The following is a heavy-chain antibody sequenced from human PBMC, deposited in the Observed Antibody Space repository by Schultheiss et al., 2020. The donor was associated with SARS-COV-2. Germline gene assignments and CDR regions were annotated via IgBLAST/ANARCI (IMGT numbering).Heavy chain of an antibody. Sequence: GESLKISCAASGFTFSSYAMSWVRQAPGKGLEWVSAISGSGGSTYYADSVKGRFTISRDNPKNTLYLQMNSLRAEDTAVYYCAKAEYVTTFYYYYGMDVWGQGTTVTVSS. D-gene: IGHD4-11*01. CDR3: AKAEYVTTFYYYYGMDV. CDR2: ISGSGGST. CDR1: GFTFSSYA. J-gene: IGHJ6*02. V-gene: IGHV3-23*01.